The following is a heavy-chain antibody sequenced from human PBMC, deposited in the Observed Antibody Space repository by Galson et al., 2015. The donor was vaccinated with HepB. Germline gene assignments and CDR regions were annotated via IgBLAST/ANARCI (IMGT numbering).Heavy chain of an antibody. J-gene: IGHJ4*02. CDR3: AKDPYLYSALAGTMAGFDY. V-gene: IGHV3-30*18. Sequence: SLRLSCAASGFTFSNYGVHWVRQAPGKGLEWVAVISYDGSNKYYADSVKGRFTISRDNSKNTLYLQMNSLRAEDTALYYCAKDPYLYSALAGTMAGFDYWGQGTLVTASS. CDR2: ISYDGSNK. CDR1: GFTFSNYG. D-gene: IGHD6-19*01.